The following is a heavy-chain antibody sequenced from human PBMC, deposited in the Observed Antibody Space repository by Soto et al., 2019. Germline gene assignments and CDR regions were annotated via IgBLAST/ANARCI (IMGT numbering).Heavy chain of an antibody. CDR1: GFTFSGNW. D-gene: IGHD3-10*01. CDR3: TTAGSTKPNDY. Sequence: GGSMRLSCVTPGFTFSGNWMAWVSQPPGKGLEWVANIKPDGTEKSYVDSVKGRFTISRDNARNSLYLQMSSPRDDDTAVYYCTTAGSTKPNDYWGQGTQVTVSS. CDR2: IKPDGTEK. J-gene: IGHJ4*02. V-gene: IGHV3-7*01.